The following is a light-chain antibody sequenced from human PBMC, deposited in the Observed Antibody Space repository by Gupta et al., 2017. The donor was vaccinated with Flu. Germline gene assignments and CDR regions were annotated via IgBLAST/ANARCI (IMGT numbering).Light chain of an antibody. V-gene: IGKV2-30*01. CDR2: EVS. J-gene: IGKJ2*02. Sequence: DVVMSQSPLSLSVTLGQAASISCRSSQSLVYKNGITYLTWFQQRPGQSPRRLIYEVSNRDFGVPDRFSGSGSVTDFTLKSSGVEAEDVGVYYCTRGTHPWTFGQGTKVEI. CDR3: TRGTHPWT. CDR1: QSLVYKNGITY.